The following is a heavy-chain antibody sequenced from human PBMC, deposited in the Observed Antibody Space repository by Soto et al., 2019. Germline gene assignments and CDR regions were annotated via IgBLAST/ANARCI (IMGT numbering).Heavy chain of an antibody. CDR1: GFSLSTDGVG. CDR3: AHAFDEYGPNWFDS. CDR2: IYYNDDK. J-gene: IGHJ5*01. D-gene: IGHD4-17*01. V-gene: IGHV2-5*01. Sequence: QITLQESGLTLVRPTQTLTLTCTFSGFSLSTDGVGVVWIRQPPGKALEWLALIYYNDDKRFNPSLQSRLTITKDASKNQVVLTMTNMDPVDTGTYYCAHAFDEYGPNWFDSWGQGTRVAVSS.